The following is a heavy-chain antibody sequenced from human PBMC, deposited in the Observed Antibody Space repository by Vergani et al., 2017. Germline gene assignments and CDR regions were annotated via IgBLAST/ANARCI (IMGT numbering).Heavy chain of an antibody. CDR3: ARRGNLNNWKPPSYYYYYGMDV. J-gene: IGHJ6*02. V-gene: IGHV1-18*01. D-gene: IGHD1-20*01. CDR1: GYTFTSHG. CDR2: ISTYNGNT. Sequence: QVQLVQPGAEVKKPGASVKVSCKASGYTFTSHGISWVRQAPGQGLEWMGWISTYNGNTNYAQKFQGRVTMTTDTSTSTAYMALRSLKSDDTDVYYCARRGNLNNWKPPSYYYYYGMDVWGQGTTVTVSS.